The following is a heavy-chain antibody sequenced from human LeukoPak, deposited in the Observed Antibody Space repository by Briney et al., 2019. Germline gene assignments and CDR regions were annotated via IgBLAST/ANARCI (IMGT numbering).Heavy chain of an antibody. CDR1: GGSISSSNYY. Sequence: SETLSLTCTVSGGSISSSNYYWGWVRQPPGKGLEWIGSLSYGGSPYHNPSLKSRLTISVDTSKNQFSLKLRSVAAADTAVYYCARHRDGYFTNFDNWRQGTLVTVSS. J-gene: IGHJ4*02. V-gene: IGHV4-39*01. CDR3: ARHRDGYFTNFDN. D-gene: IGHD3-22*01. CDR2: LSYGGSP.